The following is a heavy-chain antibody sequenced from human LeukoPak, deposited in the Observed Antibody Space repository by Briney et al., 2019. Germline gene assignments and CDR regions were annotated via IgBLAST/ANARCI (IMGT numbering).Heavy chain of an antibody. CDR2: IYYSGST. Sequence: PSETLSLTCTVSGGSISSGSYYWGWIRQPPGKGLEWIGSIYYSGSTYYNPSLKSRVIISVDTSKNQFSLKLSSVTAADTAVYYCASARRMRIQLWLPSDAFDIWGQGTMVTVSS. J-gene: IGHJ3*02. CDR3: ASARRMRIQLWLPSDAFDI. V-gene: IGHV4-39*07. CDR1: GGSISSGSYY. D-gene: IGHD5-18*01.